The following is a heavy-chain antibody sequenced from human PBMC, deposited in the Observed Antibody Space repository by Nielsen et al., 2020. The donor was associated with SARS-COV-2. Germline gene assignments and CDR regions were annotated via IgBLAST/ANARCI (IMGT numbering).Heavy chain of an antibody. CDR3: ARSLRTEFLTHLDY. D-gene: IGHD3-10*01. V-gene: IGHV1-18*01. J-gene: IGHJ4*02. CDR2: INAYNGDT. CDR1: GYTFIRYG. Sequence: ASVKVSCKASGYTFIRYGISWVRQAPGQGLEWMGWINAYNGDTNYAQNVQGRVAMTTDTLTSTAYMELRSLRSDDTAVYYCARSLRTEFLTHLDYWGQGTLVTVSS.